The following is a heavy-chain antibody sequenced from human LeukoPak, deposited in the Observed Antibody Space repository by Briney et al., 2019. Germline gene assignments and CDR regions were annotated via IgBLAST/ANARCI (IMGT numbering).Heavy chain of an antibody. CDR1: GFTVSSNY. CDR2: IYSGGST. CDR3: ARVLGIYYYYYMDV. J-gene: IGHJ6*03. V-gene: IGHV3-53*01. Sequence: GGSLRLSCAASGFTVSSNYMSWVRQAPGKGLEWVSVIYSGGSTYYADSVKGRFTISRDNSKNTLYLQMNSLRAEDTAVYYCARVLGIYYYYYMDVWGKGTTVTISS.